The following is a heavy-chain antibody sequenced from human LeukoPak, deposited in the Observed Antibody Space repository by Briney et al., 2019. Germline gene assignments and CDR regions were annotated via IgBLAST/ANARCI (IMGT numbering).Heavy chain of an antibody. CDR2: INEDGSVK. Sequence: QPGGSLRLSCAASGFTFSSYWMTWVRQAPGKGLEWVANINEDGSVKYYVDSVKGRFTISRDNAKNTLYLQMNSLRAADTAVYYCARYGETWNYYGSGSYPFDYWGQGTLVTVSS. CDR3: ARYGETWNYYGSGSYPFDY. CDR1: GFTFSSYW. V-gene: IGHV3-7*03. J-gene: IGHJ4*02. D-gene: IGHD3-10*01.